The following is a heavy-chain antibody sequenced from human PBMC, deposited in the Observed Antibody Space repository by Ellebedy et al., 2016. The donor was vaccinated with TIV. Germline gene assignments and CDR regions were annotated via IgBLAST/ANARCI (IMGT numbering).Heavy chain of an antibody. CDR1: GFTFSSYR. D-gene: IGHD2-21*01. CDR2: IGSGGSDR. Sequence: PGGSLRLSCAASGFTFSSYRMNWVRQAPGKGLEWVSYIGSGGSDRYYADSVKGRFTISRDNPKNSLSLQMNSLRDEDTAVYYCARDYLAYGDPWGQGTLVTVSS. CDR3: ARDYLAYGDP. V-gene: IGHV3-48*02. J-gene: IGHJ5*02.